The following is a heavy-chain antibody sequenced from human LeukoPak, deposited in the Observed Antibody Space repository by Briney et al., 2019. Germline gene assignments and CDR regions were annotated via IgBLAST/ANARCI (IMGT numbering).Heavy chain of an antibody. Sequence: AGGSLRLSCAASGFTFSSYEMNWVRQAPGKGLEWVSYISSSGSTIYYADSVKGRFTISRDNAKNSLYLQMNSLRAEDTAVYYCARAAWFGELSTDDAFDIWGQGTMVTVSS. D-gene: IGHD3-10*01. CDR2: ISSSGSTI. CDR1: GFTFSSYE. V-gene: IGHV3-48*03. CDR3: ARAAWFGELSTDDAFDI. J-gene: IGHJ3*02.